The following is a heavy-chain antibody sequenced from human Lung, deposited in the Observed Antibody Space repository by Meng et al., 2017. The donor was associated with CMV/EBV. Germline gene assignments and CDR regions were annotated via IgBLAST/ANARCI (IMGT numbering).Heavy chain of an antibody. Sequence: SXTXSLXCTVSGVSISSYYWSWIRQPPGKGLEWIGYIYYSGSTNYNPSLKSRVTISVDTSKNQFSLKLSSVTAADTAVYYCARLYSSSWFLPSGMDVWGQGTTVTVSS. J-gene: IGHJ6*02. CDR3: ARLYSSSWFLPSGMDV. D-gene: IGHD6-13*01. CDR2: IYYSGST. CDR1: GVSISSYY. V-gene: IGHV4-59*01.